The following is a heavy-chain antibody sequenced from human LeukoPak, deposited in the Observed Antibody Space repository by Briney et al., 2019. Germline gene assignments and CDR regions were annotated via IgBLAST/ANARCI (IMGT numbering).Heavy chain of an antibody. CDR2: IVGSGGST. CDR3: AKLGYGTSVYPC. CDR1: GFIFSTYG. V-gene: IGHV3-23*01. J-gene: IGHJ4*02. D-gene: IGHD3-22*01. Sequence: GGSLRLSCAGSGFIFSTYGMGWVRQAPGKGLEWVSTIVGSGGSTYYADSVKGRFTISRDTSKNTLYLQMNSLRAEDTAVYYCAKLGYGTSVYPCWGQGTLVTVSS.